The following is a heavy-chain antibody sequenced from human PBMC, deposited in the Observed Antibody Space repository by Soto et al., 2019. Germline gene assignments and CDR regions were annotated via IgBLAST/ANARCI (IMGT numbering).Heavy chain of an antibody. CDR3: ARILFGRSVAGGYFYMDV. J-gene: IGHJ6*03. V-gene: IGHV2-26*01. Sequence: HVTLKASGPVLVKPTETLTLTCTVSGFSLSNGKVGVSWIRQPPGKALEWLAHIFSNDEKSYRTSLKSRLTISEDPSKSQVVLTMTNVDPVDTATYYCARILFGRSVAGGYFYMDVWGKGTTVTVSS. CDR2: IFSNDEK. D-gene: IGHD6-19*01. CDR1: GFSLSNGKVG.